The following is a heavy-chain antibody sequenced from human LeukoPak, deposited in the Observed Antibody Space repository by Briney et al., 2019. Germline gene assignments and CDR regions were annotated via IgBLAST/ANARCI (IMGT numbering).Heavy chain of an antibody. CDR1: GGSISSYY. D-gene: IGHD2-21*02. J-gene: IGHJ4*02. CDR2: IYHSGST. Sequence: SETLSLTCTVSGGSISSYYWGWIRQPPGKGLEWIGSIYHSGSTYYNPSLKSRVTISVDTSKNQFSLKLSSVTAADTAVYYCARGHLYCGGDCYYFDYWGQGTLVTVSS. CDR3: ARGHLYCGGDCYYFDY. V-gene: IGHV4-38-2*02.